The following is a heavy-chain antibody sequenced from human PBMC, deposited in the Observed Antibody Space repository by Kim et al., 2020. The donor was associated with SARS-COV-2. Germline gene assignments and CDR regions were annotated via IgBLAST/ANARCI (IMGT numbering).Heavy chain of an antibody. CDR3: ARAPFHGSSTSCYRG. J-gene: IGHJ4*02. Sequence: GGSLRLSCAASGFTFSSYSMNWVRQAPGKGLEWVSSISSSSSTIYYADSVKGRFTISRDNAKNSLYLQMNSLRAEDTAVYYCARAPFHGSSTSCYRGWGQGTLVTVSS. CDR1: GFTFSSYS. V-gene: IGHV3-21*01. D-gene: IGHD2-2*01. CDR2: ISSSSSTI.